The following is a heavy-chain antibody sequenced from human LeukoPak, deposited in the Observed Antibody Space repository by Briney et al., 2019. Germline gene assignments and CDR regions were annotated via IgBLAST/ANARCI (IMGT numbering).Heavy chain of an antibody. D-gene: IGHD1-1*01. J-gene: IGHJ6*03. CDR2: ILKMVSQT. V-gene: IGHV3-7*01. Sequence: RRCLRPSCAASGFILTNYWMNWVSHAPGKGLGWVGNILKMVSQTNHVSSVEEPLSIPRDNPENPLYLQMNSLRAEDTAVYYCARTDSGTGTNNYYYCYYMDVWGKGTTVTISS. CDR3: ARTDSGTGTNNYYYCYYMDV. CDR1: GFILTNYW.